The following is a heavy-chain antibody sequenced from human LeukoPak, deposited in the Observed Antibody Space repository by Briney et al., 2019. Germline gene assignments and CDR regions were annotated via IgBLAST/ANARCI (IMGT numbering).Heavy chain of an antibody. CDR1: GFTFSSQS. CDR2: ISTRSSYT. Sequence: GGSLRLSCVASGFTFSSQSMNWVRQAPGKGLEWVSSISTRSSYTYYADSVKGRFTISRDNARNSLFLQMNSLRAEDTAVYYCARSRGIPDAFDMWGLGTMVTVSS. D-gene: IGHD2-21*01. J-gene: IGHJ3*02. CDR3: ARSRGIPDAFDM. V-gene: IGHV3-21*04.